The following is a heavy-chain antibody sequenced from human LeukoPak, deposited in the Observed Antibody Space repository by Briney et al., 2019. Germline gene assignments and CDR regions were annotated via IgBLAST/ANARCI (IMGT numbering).Heavy chain of an antibody. V-gene: IGHV4-4*09. D-gene: IGHD3-22*01. CDR3: ASPRSGYRYTFDY. J-gene: IGHJ4*02. CDR2: ISTSGST. CDR1: AASISNYY. Sequence: SSETLSLTCAVSAASISNYYWSWIRQAPGKGLEWIGYISTSGSTNYNPSLKSRVSISLDTSKNRFSLNLNLVTAADTAVYYCASPRSGYRYTFDYWGQGALVTVSS.